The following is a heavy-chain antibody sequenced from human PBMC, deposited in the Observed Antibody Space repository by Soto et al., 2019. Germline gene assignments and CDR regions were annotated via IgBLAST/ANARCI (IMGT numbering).Heavy chain of an antibody. Sequence: SETLSLTCTVSGGPVSSGSHYWSWIRQPPGKGLEWIGQIFYSGSTNYNPSLKSRVTISVDTSKNQFSLELSSVTAADTAVYFCARDFCGGDCSDDYYYSAMDVWGQGTTVTVSS. CDR1: GGPVSSGSHY. V-gene: IGHV4-61*01. CDR2: IFYSGST. D-gene: IGHD2-21*02. CDR3: ARDFCGGDCSDDYYYSAMDV. J-gene: IGHJ6*02.